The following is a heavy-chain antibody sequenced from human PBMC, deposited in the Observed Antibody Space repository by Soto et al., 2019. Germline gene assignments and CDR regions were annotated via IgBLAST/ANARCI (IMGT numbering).Heavy chain of an antibody. J-gene: IGHJ4*02. CDR1: GYNFNTYW. Sequence: VESLTISCEVSGYNFNTYWIGWVLQMPGKGLECMALIYPGDSDTRYSPSFEGQVTLSVDRSISTAYLQWSSLKASDTAIYYCATSTVSYVDIVSSKTRGYFDHWGQGTMVTVSS. D-gene: IGHD5-12*01. CDR3: ATSTVSYVDIVSSKTRGYFDH. CDR2: IYPGDSDT. V-gene: IGHV5-51*01.